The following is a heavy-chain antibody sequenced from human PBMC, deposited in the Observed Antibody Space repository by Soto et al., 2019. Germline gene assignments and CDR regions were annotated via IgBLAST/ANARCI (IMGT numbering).Heavy chain of an antibody. CDR1: GIIFTGYG. D-gene: IGHD5-18*01. CDR3: AKEFGYSYVLNYYYYGMDV. Sequence: GGSLRLSCAVPGIIFTGYGMHWVRQAPGKGLEWVAVISYDGSNKYYADSVKGRFTISRDNSKNTLYLQMNSLRAEDTAVYYCAKEFGYSYVLNYYYYGMDVWGQGTTVTVSS. J-gene: IGHJ6*02. V-gene: IGHV3-30*18. CDR2: ISYDGSNK.